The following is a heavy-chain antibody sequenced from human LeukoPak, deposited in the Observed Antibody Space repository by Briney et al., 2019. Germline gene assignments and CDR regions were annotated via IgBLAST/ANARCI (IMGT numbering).Heavy chain of an antibody. D-gene: IGHD3-10*01. V-gene: IGHV3-23*01. CDR1: GFSFSSFA. J-gene: IGHJ3*01. CDR2: ISGSGGSGGST. CDR3: AKDKATMVPGVILRDDAFDV. Sequence: GGSLRLSCAASGFSFSSFAMTWVRQAPGKGLEWVSVISGSGGSGGSTHYADSVKRRFTISRDNSKNTLYLQMNSLRAEDTAVYYCAKDKATMVPGVILRDDAFDVWGQGTMVTVSS.